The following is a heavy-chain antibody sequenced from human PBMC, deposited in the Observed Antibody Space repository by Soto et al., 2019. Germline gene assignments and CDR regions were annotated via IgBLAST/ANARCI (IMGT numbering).Heavy chain of an antibody. CDR1: GGTFSSYT. J-gene: IGHJ4*02. D-gene: IGHD5-12*01. CDR2: IIPILGIA. CDR3: AREHSGYEEGIDY. V-gene: IGHV1-69*04. Sequence: GASVKVSCKASGGTFSSYTISWVRQAPGQGLEWMGRIIPILGIANYAQKFQGRVTITADKSTSTAYMELSSLRSEDTAVYYCAREHSGYEEGIDYWGQGTLVTVSS.